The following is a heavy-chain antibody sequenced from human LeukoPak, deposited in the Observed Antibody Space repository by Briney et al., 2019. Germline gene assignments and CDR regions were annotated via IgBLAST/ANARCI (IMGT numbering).Heavy chain of an antibody. CDR3: ARRDSSGWYVFDH. CDR2: IYPGDSDT. Sequence: PGESPKISCKGSGYSFTNYWIGWVRQMPGKGLELMGIIYPGDSDTRYSPSFQGQVTISADKSISTAYLQWSSLKASDTAMYYCARRDSSGWYVFDHWGQGTLVTVSS. J-gene: IGHJ4*02. V-gene: IGHV5-51*01. D-gene: IGHD6-19*01. CDR1: GYSFTNYW.